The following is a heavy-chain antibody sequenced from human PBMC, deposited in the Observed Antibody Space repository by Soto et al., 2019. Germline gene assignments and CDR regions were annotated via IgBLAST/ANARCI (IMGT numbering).Heavy chain of an antibody. CDR1: GFSLSSIGMG. Sequence: QITVKESGLALVKPTETLTLTCTFSGFSLSSIGMGVGWIRQPPGKALEWLALIYWDDDKRYSPSLSSRLTITTDPSKNEADLTMTILVPVDTATYYCARLTRGFYDSGRLWEKFDYWGQGTLVTVSS. CDR3: ARLTRGFYDSGRLWEKFDY. V-gene: IGHV2-5*02. CDR2: IYWDDDK. J-gene: IGHJ4*02. D-gene: IGHD5-12*01.